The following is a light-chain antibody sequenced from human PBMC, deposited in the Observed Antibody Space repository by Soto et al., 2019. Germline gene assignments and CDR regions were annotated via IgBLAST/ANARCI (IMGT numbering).Light chain of an antibody. J-gene: IGKJ4*01. CDR3: QQYGDWSLT. V-gene: IGKV3-15*01. CDR1: QSVGNN. CDR2: GTS. Sequence: EIVLTQSPATLSVSPGERATLSCRASQSVGNNVAWYQQKPGQAPRLLIFGTSTRATGVPARFSGSGSGTEFTLPLSSLESEDFAVDYCQQYGDWSLTFGGGAKVEI.